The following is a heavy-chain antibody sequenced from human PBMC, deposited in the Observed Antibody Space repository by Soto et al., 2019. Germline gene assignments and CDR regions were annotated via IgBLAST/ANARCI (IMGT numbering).Heavy chain of an antibody. V-gene: IGHV3-23*01. CDR3: AKAGSGWYYNY. CDR2: ISGSGGST. J-gene: IGHJ4*02. CDR1: GFTFSSYA. Sequence: EVQLLESGGGLVQPGGSLRLSCAASGFTFSSYAMSWVRQAPGKGLEWVSAISGSGGSTYYADSVKGRFTISRDNSKNTLYMQMNSQRAEDTAVYYCAKAGSGWYYNYWGQGTLVTVSS. D-gene: IGHD6-19*01.